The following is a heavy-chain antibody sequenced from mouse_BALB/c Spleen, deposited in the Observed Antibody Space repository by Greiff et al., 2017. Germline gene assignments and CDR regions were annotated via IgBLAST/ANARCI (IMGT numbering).Heavy chain of an antibody. Sequence: EVQRVESGGGLVKPGGSLKLSCAASGFTFSSYTMSWVRQTPEKRLEWVATISSGGGNTYYPDSVKGRFTISRDNAKNNLYLQMSSLRSEDTALYYCARYKDYDVFDYWGQGTTLTVSS. D-gene: IGHD2-4*01. CDR1: GFTFSSYT. CDR2: ISSGGGNT. CDR3: ARYKDYDVFDY. V-gene: IGHV5-9*03. J-gene: IGHJ2*01.